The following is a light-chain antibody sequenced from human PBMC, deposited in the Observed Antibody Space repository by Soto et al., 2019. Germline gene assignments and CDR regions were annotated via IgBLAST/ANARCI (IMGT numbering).Light chain of an antibody. V-gene: IGLV4-60*02. Sequence: QSVLTQSSSASASLGSSVKLTCTLSSGHGRYIIAWHQQQPGKAPRYLMKLEGSGGYNKGSAVPDRFSGSSSGADHYLTISNLQFEDEADYYCETWDSNTLHYVVGTGTKLIVL. CDR3: ETWDSNTLHYV. J-gene: IGLJ1*01. CDR2: LEGSGGY. CDR1: SGHGRYI.